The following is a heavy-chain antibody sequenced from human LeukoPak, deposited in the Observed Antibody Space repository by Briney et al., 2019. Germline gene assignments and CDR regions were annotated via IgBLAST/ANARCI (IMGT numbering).Heavy chain of an antibody. J-gene: IGHJ4*02. CDR3: ARNYDSSGYTAFGY. CDR1: GGSISSYY. Sequence: SETLSLTCTVSGGSISSYYWSWIRQPPGKGLEWIGHIYYSGSTNYNPSLKSRVTISVDTSRSQFSLNLSSVTAADTAVYYCARNYDSSGYTAFGYWGRGTLVTVSS. CDR2: IYYSGST. D-gene: IGHD3-22*01. V-gene: IGHV4-59*01.